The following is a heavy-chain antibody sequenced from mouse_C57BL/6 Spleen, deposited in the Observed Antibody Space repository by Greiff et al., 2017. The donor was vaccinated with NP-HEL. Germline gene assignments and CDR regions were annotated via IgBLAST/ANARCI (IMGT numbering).Heavy chain of an antibody. Sequence: QVQLQQPGAGLVRPGHSVNLSCKASGYTFTSYWMHWVQQSPGQGLEWIGVIDPSDSYTNYNHKFKGKDTLTVDTYSSTVYMQLSNLTSKDSAVYYCASKDWYYWVLGTATTVTAS. CDR2: IDPSDSYT. V-gene: IGHV1-59*01. CDR3: ASKDWYYWV. J-gene: IGHJ1*03. CDR1: GYTFTSYW.